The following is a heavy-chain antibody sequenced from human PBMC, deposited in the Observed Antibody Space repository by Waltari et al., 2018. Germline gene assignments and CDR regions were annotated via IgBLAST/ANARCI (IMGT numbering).Heavy chain of an antibody. V-gene: IGHV3-30*18. J-gene: IGHJ3*02. CDR2: VSSDGRTT. D-gene: IGHD6-13*01. CDR1: GFTFSSHG. CDR3: AKEGAAAARFAFDI. Sequence: QVYLVESGGGVVQPGRFLRLSCAASGFTFSSHGMHWVRQAPGKGLEWVTVVSSDGRTTDYSRAVKGRFTISRDNSKNTLYLQMNSLIAEDTAVYYCAKEGAAAARFAFDIWGQGTTVIVSS.